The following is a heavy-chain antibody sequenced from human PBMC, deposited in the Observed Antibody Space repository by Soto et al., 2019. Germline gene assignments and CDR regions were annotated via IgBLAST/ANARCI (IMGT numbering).Heavy chain of an antibody. J-gene: IGHJ4*02. CDR1: GCTVRSYG. D-gene: IGHD1-7*01. CDR2: SSATGAGT. CDR3: AKDRRAGGNYGFYSDF. Sequence: EVQLLESGGGLVQPGGSRRLSCAASGCTVRSYGMTWVRQAPGKGLEWVSFSSATGAGTYYADSVKGRFTISRDNSKNTLYLQMTSLRADDTAVYYCAKDRRAGGNYGFYSDFWGQGALVIVSP. V-gene: IGHV3-23*01.